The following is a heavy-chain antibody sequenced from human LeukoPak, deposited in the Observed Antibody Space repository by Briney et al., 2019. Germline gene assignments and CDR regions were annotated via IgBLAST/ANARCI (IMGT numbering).Heavy chain of an antibody. V-gene: IGHV1-69*13. Sequence: GASVKVSCKASGGTFSSYAISWVRQAPGQGLEWMGRIIPIFGTANYAQKFQGRVTITADESTSTAYMELSSLRSEDTAVYYCARDSKNYYDTISWFDPWGQGTQVTVSS. D-gene: IGHD3-22*01. CDR2: IIPIFGTA. J-gene: IGHJ5*02. CDR3: ARDSKNYYDTISWFDP. CDR1: GGTFSSYA.